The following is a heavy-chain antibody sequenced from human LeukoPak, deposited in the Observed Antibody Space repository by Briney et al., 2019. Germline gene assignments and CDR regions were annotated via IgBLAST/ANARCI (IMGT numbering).Heavy chain of an antibody. J-gene: IGHJ4*02. CDR2: IFYSGST. V-gene: IGHV4-59*08. CDR1: GGSFSNYY. D-gene: IGHD3-9*01. CDR3: ARFSVTYYDILTGPFDY. Sequence: SETLSLTCTVSGGSFSNYYWSWIRQSPGKGLEWIGYIFYSGSTNYNPSLKSRVTISVDTSKNQFSLKLSSVTAADTAVYYCARFSVTYYDILTGPFDYWGQGTLVTVSS.